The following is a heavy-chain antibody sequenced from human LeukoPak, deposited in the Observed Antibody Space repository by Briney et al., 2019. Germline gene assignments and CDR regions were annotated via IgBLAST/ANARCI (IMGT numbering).Heavy chain of an antibody. CDR3: ARDHRGSGPLDY. D-gene: IGHD2-15*01. CDR1: GFTFSDFA. J-gene: IGHJ4*02. V-gene: IGHV3-30-3*01. Sequence: PGGSLRLSCAASGFTFSDFAMHWVRQAPGKGLEWVAVISHDGNNQYYADSVKGRFTISRDTSKNTLYLQMSSLRAEDTAVFYCARDHRGSGPLDYWGQGTLVTVSS. CDR2: ISHDGNNQ.